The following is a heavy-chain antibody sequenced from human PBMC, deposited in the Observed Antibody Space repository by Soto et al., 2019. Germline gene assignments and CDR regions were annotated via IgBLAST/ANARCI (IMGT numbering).Heavy chain of an antibody. CDR2: ISPYTGNT. CDR3: VMVDNYVTPTPQDV. Sequence: QVQLVQSGDEVKKPGASVKVSCKASGYLFVNSGIAWVRQAPGQGLEWMGWISPYTGNTHSATKVQGRLTMTTDTSASTAYMELGSLTSDDTAVYYCVMVDNYVTPTPQDVWGQGTTVTVSS. D-gene: IGHD3-16*01. V-gene: IGHV1-18*01. J-gene: IGHJ6*02. CDR1: GYLFVNSG.